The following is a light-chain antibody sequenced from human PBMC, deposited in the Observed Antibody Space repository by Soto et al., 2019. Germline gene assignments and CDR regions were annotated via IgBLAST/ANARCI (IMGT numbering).Light chain of an antibody. V-gene: IGKV3-11*01. Sequence: EIVLTQSPATLSLSPGERATLSCRASQSVRHQLAWYQQQPGQAPRLLIYDSSNRATGIPGRFSGSGSGTDFTLTISSLEPEDFAVYYCQQRSNRPWKFGQGTKVEIK. CDR2: DSS. CDR3: QQRSNRPWK. CDR1: QSVRHQ. J-gene: IGKJ1*01.